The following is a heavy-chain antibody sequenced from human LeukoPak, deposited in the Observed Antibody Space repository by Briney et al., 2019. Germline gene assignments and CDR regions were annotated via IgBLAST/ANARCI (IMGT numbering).Heavy chain of an antibody. CDR1: GFTFSSYW. J-gene: IGHJ4*02. Sequence: GGSLRLSCAASGFTFSSYWMHWVRQAPGKGLVWVSRINSDGSSTSYADSVKGRFTISRDNAKNTLYLQMNSLRAEDSAVYYCASIEYYYDSSGYYYPDDYWGQGTLVTVSS. CDR2: INSDGSST. CDR3: ASIEYYYDSSGYYYPDDY. V-gene: IGHV3-74*01. D-gene: IGHD3-22*01.